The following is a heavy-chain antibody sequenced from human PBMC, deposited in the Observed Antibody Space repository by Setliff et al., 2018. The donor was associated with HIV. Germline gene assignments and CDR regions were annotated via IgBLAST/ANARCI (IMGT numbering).Heavy chain of an antibody. CDR3: ARVGLRFKYTFDY. CDR1: GGSISGYY. D-gene: IGHD5-12*01. CDR2: INPVGRND. Sequence: PSETLSFTCTVYGGSISGYYWSWIRQPPGKGLEWIGEINPVGRNDNYNPSLNNRAAIVLATSNNQFSLWLTSVTAADTAVYYCARVGLRFKYTFDYWGQGMLGTV. V-gene: IGHV4-34*04. J-gene: IGHJ4*02.